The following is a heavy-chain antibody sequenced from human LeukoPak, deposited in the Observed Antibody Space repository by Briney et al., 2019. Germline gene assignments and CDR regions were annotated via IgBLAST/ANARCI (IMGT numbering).Heavy chain of an antibody. D-gene: IGHD6-19*01. CDR1: GYTFTSYY. CDR3: ARDRYSSGWYVDY. Sequence: ASAKDSCKASGYTFTSYYMHWVRHAPGQGREWRGLINPSGGSTSYAQKFQGRVTMTRAMTTSTVYMELSSLRSEDRAVYYCARDRYSSGWYVDYWGQGTLVTVSS. V-gene: IGHV1-46*01. CDR2: INPSGGST. J-gene: IGHJ4*02.